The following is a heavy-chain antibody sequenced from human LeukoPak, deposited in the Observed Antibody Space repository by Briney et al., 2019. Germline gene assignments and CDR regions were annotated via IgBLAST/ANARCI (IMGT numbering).Heavy chain of an antibody. V-gene: IGHV3-53*01. J-gene: IGHJ1*01. CDR1: GFTVSSNY. CDR3: ARQKSRSNFQH. CDR2: IYSGGST. Sequence: PGGSLRHSCAASGFTVSSNYMSWVRQAPGKGLEWVSVIYSGGSTYYADSVKGRFTISRDNSKNTLYLQMNSLRAEDTAVYYCARQKSRSNFQHWGQGTLVTVSS. D-gene: IGHD1-14*01.